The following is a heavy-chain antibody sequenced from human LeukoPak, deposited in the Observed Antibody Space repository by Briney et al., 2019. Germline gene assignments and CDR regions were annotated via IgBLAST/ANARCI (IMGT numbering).Heavy chain of an antibody. CDR3: AKQPANWGRAFDI. CDR1: GFTFSNYA. Sequence: GGSLRLSCATSGFTFSNYAMTWVRQAPGKGLECVSAISGSGGTTYYADSVKGRFSISRDNSKNTLCLQMNSLRAEDTAVYFCAKQPANWGRAFDIWGQGTMLTVSP. CDR2: ISGSGGTT. V-gene: IGHV3-23*01. J-gene: IGHJ3*02. D-gene: IGHD7-27*01.